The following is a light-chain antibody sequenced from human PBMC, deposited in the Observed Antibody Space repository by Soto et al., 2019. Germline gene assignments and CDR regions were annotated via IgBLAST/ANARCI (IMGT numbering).Light chain of an antibody. J-gene: IGKJ1*01. V-gene: IGKV3-11*01. Sequence: EIALTQSPATLSLSTRERATLSCRASQSISSQLAWYQQKPGQAPRLLIHDASNRATGIPARFSGSGSSTDFTLTISSIEPEDFAVYYCQQYGSTWTFGQGTKVDIK. CDR1: QSISSQ. CDR2: DAS. CDR3: QQYGSTWT.